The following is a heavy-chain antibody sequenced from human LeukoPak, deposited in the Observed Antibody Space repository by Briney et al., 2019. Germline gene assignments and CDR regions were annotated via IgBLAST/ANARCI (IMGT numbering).Heavy chain of an antibody. CDR1: GGSFSGYY. V-gene: IGHV4-34*01. CDR3: ARARITMVRGATPRNWFDP. Sequence: PSETLSLTCAVYGGSFSGYYWSWIRQPPGKGLEWIGEINHSGSTNYNPSLKSRVTISVDTSKNQFSLKLSSVTAADTAVYYCARARITMVRGATPRNWFDPWGQGTLVTVSS. J-gene: IGHJ5*02. CDR2: INHSGST. D-gene: IGHD3-10*01.